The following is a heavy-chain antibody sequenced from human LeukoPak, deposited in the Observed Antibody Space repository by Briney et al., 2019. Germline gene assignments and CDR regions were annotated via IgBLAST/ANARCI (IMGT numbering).Heavy chain of an antibody. CDR1: GFTFSSYA. Sequence: GGSLRLSCAASGFTFSSYAMSWVRQAPGKGLEWVSAISGSGGSTYYADSVKGRFTISRDNSKNTLYLQMNSLRAEDTAVYYCARDGLNTDYRYYYYYGMDVWGQGTTVTVSS. J-gene: IGHJ6*02. CDR2: ISGSGGST. V-gene: IGHV3-23*01. CDR3: ARDGLNTDYRYYYYYGMDV. D-gene: IGHD4-11*01.